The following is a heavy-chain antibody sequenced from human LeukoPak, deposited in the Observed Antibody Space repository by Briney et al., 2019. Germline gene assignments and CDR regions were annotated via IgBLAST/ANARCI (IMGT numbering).Heavy chain of an antibody. D-gene: IGHD2-2*01. CDR3: ARGYCSSTSCYGGSY. J-gene: IGHJ4*02. V-gene: IGHV7-4-1*02. CDR2: INTNTGNP. Sequence: ASVKVSCKASGYTFTSYAMSWVRQAPGQGLEWMGWINTNTGNPTYAQGFTGRFVFSLDTSVSTAYLQISSLKAEDTAVYYCARGYCSSTSCYGGSYWGQGTLVTVS. CDR1: GYTFTSYA.